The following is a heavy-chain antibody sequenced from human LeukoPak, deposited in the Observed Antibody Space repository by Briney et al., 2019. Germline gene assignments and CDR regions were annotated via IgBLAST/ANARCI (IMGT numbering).Heavy chain of an antibody. J-gene: IGHJ3*02. CDR1: GGSISSYY. CDR3: ARIINPPMNAAFDI. Sequence: SETLSLTCTVSGGSISSYYWGWIRQPPGKGLEWIGSIYHSGSTYYNPSLKSRVTISVDTSKNQFSLKLSSVTAADTAVYYCARIINPPMNAAFDIWGQGTMVTVSS. D-gene: IGHD3-22*01. V-gene: IGHV4-38-2*02. CDR2: IYHSGST.